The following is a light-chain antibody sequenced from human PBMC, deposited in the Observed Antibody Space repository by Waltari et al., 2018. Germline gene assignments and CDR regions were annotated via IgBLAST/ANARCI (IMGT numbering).Light chain of an antibody. CDR3: QQSYSTPPLT. V-gene: IGKV1-39*01. CDR1: QSISSY. CDR2: AAS. J-gene: IGKJ4*01. Sequence: DIQMTQSPPSLSASVGDRVTITCRASQSISSYLNWYQQKPGKAPKLLIYAASSFQSGVPSRFSGSGSGTDFTLTISSLQPEDFATYYCQQSYSTPPLTFGGGTKVEIK.